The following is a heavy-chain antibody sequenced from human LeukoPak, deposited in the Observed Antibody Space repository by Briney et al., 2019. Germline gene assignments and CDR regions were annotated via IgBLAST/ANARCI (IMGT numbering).Heavy chain of an antibody. CDR3: ARDRSGGSCVDY. V-gene: IGHV3-30-3*01. D-gene: IGHD1-26*01. CDR1: GFSFSTYV. Sequence: GGPLRLSCAASGFSFSTYVFHWVRQAPGKGLEWVAVITYDGSNKYYADSVKGRFTISRDDSKNTLYLQMNSFRAEDTAVYYCARDRSGGSCVDYWVQGTLITVSA. J-gene: IGHJ4*02. CDR2: ITYDGSNK.